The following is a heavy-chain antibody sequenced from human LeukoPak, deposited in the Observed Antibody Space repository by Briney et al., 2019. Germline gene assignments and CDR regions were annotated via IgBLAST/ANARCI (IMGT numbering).Heavy chain of an antibody. J-gene: IGHJ4*02. V-gene: IGHV3-43D*03. CDR3: VKEYYDSSGYTYYFDY. Sequence: VKGRFTISRDNSENSLYLQMNSLRVEDTALYYCVKEYYDSSGYTYYFDYWGQETLVTISS. D-gene: IGHD3-22*01.